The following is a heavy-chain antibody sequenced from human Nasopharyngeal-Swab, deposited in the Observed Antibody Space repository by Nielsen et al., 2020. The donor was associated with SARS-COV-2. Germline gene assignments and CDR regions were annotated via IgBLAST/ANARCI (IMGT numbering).Heavy chain of an antibody. CDR2: ISSSSSTI. D-gene: IGHD2-2*01. CDR1: GFTFSSYS. V-gene: IGHV3-48*01. CDR3: ATKVVPAAEYYYYYYMDV. Sequence: GESLKISCAASGFTFSSYSMNWVRQAPGKGLEWVSYISSSSSTIYYADSVKGRFTISRDNAKNSLYLQMNSLRAEDTAVYYCATKVVPAAEYYYYYYMDVWGKGTTVTVSS. J-gene: IGHJ6*03.